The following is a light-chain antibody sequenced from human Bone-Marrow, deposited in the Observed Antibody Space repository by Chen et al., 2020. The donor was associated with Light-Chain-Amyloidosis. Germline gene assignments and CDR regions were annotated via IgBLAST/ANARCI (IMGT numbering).Light chain of an antibody. CDR1: QSVNTY. CDR2: YAS. J-gene: IGKJ2*01. Sequence: EIVLTQSPATLSLSPGERATLSCRASQSVNTYLAWYQQKLGQAPRLLIYYASNRATGIPARFSGSGSGTDFTLIISSLEPEEFAVYSCQQRSNWPRRTFGQGTKLEIK. V-gene: IGKV3-11*01. CDR3: QQRSNWPRRT.